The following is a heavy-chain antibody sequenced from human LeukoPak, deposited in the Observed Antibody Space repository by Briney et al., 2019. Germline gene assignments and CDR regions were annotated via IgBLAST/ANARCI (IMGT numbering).Heavy chain of an antibody. V-gene: IGHV1-2*02. CDR3: ARDIHRHDYGDYDPFDY. CDR2: INPNSGGT. Sequence: GASVKVSCTASGYTFTGYYMHWVRQAPGQGLEWMGWINPNSGGTNYAQKFQGRVTMTRDTSISTAYMELSRLRSDDTAVYYCARDIHRHDYGDYDPFDYWGQGTLVTVSS. D-gene: IGHD4-17*01. CDR1: GYTFTGYY. J-gene: IGHJ4*02.